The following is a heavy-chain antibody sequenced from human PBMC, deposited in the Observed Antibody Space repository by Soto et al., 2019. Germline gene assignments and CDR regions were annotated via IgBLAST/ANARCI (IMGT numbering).Heavy chain of an antibody. Sequence: QVQLVQSGAEVKKPGSSVKVSCKASGGTFSSYAISWVRQAHGQGLEWMGGIIPIFGTANYAQKFQGRVTITADESTSTAYMELSSVRSEDTAVYYCATCIGFGELTPFDYWGQGTLVTVSS. CDR3: ATCIGFGELTPFDY. CDR2: IIPIFGTA. J-gene: IGHJ4*02. V-gene: IGHV1-69*12. CDR1: GGTFSSYA. D-gene: IGHD3-10*01.